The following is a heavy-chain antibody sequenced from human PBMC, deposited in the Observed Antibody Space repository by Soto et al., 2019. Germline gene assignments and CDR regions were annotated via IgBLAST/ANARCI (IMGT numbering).Heavy chain of an antibody. D-gene: IGHD3-9*01. J-gene: IGHJ5*02. CDR3: VKVSTFYDILTRYYSTNFFDP. V-gene: IGHV3-64D*06. Sequence: GGSLRLSXSASGFTFSEYSMHWVRQAPGKGLQYVSTISSDGDITYYADSVKGRFTISRDNSKNTLYLQMNSLRPEDTAVYYCVKVSTFYDILTRYYSTNFFDPWGQGTLVTVSS. CDR1: GFTFSEYS. CDR2: ISSDGDIT.